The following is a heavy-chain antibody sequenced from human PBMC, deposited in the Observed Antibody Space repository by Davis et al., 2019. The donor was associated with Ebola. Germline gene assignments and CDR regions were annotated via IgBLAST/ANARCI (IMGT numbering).Heavy chain of an antibody. V-gene: IGHV3-64D*06. CDR2: ISHNGART. CDR1: GFTFGYFA. J-gene: IGHJ4*02. D-gene: IGHD2-15*01. CDR3: VKQGSVPCYN. Sequence: GESLKISCAASGFTFGYFAVHWVRQAPGKGLEYVTTISHNGARTYSADSVKGRFVVSRDNSNNILYLQMSSLRADDTAVYYCVKQGSVPCYNWGQGTLVTVSS.